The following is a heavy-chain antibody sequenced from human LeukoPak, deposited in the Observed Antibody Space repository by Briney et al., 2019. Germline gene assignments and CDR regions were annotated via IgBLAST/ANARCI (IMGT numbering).Heavy chain of an antibody. J-gene: IGHJ4*02. CDR3: ARQVCTPAGCHTIDY. D-gene: IGHD2-2*02. V-gene: IGHV5-51*01. Sequence: GESLKISSKGAGYTYTKSWIAWVRQMPGKELELMGVINPLDSETGYSPPFQGQVTISVDKSINPSYLQWNTLTASDTAMYYCARQVCTPAGCHTIDYWGQGTLVTVSS. CDR1: GYTYTKSW. CDR2: INPLDSET.